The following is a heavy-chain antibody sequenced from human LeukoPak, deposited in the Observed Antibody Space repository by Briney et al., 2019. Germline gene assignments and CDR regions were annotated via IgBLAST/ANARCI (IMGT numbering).Heavy chain of an antibody. Sequence: GRSLRLSCAASGFTFSSYGMHWVRHAPGKGLEWVAVISYDGSNKYYADSVKGRFTISRDNSKNTLYLQMNSLRAEDTAVYYCAKTTGTQRAYYFDYWGQGTLVTVSS. V-gene: IGHV3-30*18. D-gene: IGHD1-1*01. CDR1: GFTFSSYG. J-gene: IGHJ4*02. CDR3: AKTTGTQRAYYFDY. CDR2: ISYDGSNK.